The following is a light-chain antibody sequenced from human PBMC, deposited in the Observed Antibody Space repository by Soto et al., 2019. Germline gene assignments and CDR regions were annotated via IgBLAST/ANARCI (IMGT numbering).Light chain of an antibody. CDR1: SSNIGAGYD. CDR3: QSYDSSLIGDV. Sequence: QSVLTQPPSVSGAPGQRVTISCTGSSSNIGAGYDVHWYQQLPGTAPKLLIHGNTNRPSGVPDRFSGSKSGTSASLAITGLQAEDEADYYCQSYDSSLIGDVFGTGTKLTVL. V-gene: IGLV1-40*01. CDR2: GNT. J-gene: IGLJ1*01.